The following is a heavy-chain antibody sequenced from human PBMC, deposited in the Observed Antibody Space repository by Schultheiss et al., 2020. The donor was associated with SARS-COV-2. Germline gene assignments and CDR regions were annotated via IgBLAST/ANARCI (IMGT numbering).Heavy chain of an antibody. V-gene: IGHV4-61*08. D-gene: IGHD2-2*01. CDR1: GGSISSGGYY. Sequence: SQTLSLTCTVSGGSISSGGYYWSWIRQHPGKGLEWIGDIYYSGSTNYNPSLKSRVTISVDTSKNQFSLKLSSVTAADTAVYYCARGRLGYCSSTSCYGVSTNWFDPWGQGTLVTVSS. J-gene: IGHJ5*02. CDR2: IYYSGST. CDR3: ARGRLGYCSSTSCYGVSTNWFDP.